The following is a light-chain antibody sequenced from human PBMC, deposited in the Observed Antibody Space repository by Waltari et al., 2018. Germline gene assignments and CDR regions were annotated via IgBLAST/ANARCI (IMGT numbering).Light chain of an antibody. CDR1: QNVHSNY. CDR2: GAS. CDR3: QQYGASPT. V-gene: IGKV3-20*01. J-gene: IGKJ4*01. Sequence: EIVLTQSPGTLSLPPGDGAPHSCRASQNVHSNYLAWYQQRPGQAPRLLIYGASSRATGIPDRFSGSGSGTDFTLSISRLEPEDFAVYYCQQYGASPTFGGGTKVEMK.